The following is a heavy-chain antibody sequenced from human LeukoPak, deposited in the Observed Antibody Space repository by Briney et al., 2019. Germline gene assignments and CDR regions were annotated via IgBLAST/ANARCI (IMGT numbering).Heavy chain of an antibody. CDR1: GYTFTSYG. D-gene: IGHD3-9*01. J-gene: IGHJ3*02. Sequence: ASVKVSCKASGYTFTSYGISWVRQAPGQGLEWMGWISAYNGNTNYAQKLQGRVTMTTDTSTSTAYMELRSLRSDDTAVYYCAREIVGILTGYYPYDAFDIWGQGTMVTVSS. CDR3: AREIVGILTGYYPYDAFDI. CDR2: ISAYNGNT. V-gene: IGHV1-18*04.